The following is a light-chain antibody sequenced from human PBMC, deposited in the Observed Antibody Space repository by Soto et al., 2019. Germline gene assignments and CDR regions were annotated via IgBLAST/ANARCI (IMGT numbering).Light chain of an antibody. J-gene: IGKJ4*01. CDR3: QQRTYWPLT. V-gene: IGKV3-11*01. CDR2: AAS. CDR1: QTINTF. Sequence: EIVLTQSPATLSLSPGERATLSCRASQTINTFLAWYQHKPGQAPRLLIYAASNRATGTPARFSGSGSGTDFTLTISSLEPEDFAVYYCQQRTYWPLTFGGGTKVEIK.